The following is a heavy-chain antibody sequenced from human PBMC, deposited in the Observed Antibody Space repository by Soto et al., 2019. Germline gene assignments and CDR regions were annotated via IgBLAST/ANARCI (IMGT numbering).Heavy chain of an antibody. V-gene: IGHV5-51*01. CDR2: IHPGDSDT. Sequence: PGESLKISCKGSGYSFTSYWIGWVRQMPGKGLEWMGIIHPGDSDTRYSPSFQGQVTISADKSISTAYLQWSSLKASDTAMYYCARTRNSGSYYGGEYFQHWGQGTLVTVSS. CDR1: GYSFTSYW. J-gene: IGHJ1*01. CDR3: ARTRNSGSYYGGEYFQH. D-gene: IGHD1-26*01.